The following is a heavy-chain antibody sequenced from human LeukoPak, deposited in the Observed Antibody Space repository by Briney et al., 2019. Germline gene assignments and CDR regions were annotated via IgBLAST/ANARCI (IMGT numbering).Heavy chain of an antibody. CDR2: ISYGGSNK. Sequence: PGRSLRLSCAASGFTFSSYAMHWVRQAPGKGLEWVAVISYGGSNKYYADSVKGRFTISSDNSKNTLYLQMNSLRAEDMAVYYCARVRDYYDSSGYAGDFQHWGQGTLVTVSS. CDR3: ARVRDYYDSSGYAGDFQH. CDR1: GFTFSSYA. V-gene: IGHV3-30-3*01. J-gene: IGHJ1*01. D-gene: IGHD3-22*01.